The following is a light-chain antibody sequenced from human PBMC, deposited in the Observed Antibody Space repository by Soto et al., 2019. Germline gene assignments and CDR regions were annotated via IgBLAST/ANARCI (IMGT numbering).Light chain of an antibody. J-gene: IGKJ1*01. Sequence: DIQMTQSPSTQSASVGDRVTITCRASQSISRWLAWYQQKPGQAPKVLIWDATTLHRGVPSRFSGSGSGTEFTLTISSLQPDDFATYYCQQYNDYSTWTFGQGTKVDIK. CDR1: QSISRW. CDR3: QQYNDYSTWT. V-gene: IGKV1-5*01. CDR2: DAT.